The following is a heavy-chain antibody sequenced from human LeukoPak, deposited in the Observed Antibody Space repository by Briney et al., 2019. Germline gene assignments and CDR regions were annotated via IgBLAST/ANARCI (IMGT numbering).Heavy chain of an antibody. J-gene: IGHJ4*02. V-gene: IGHV3-11*01. CDR2: IKGNGATT. CDR1: GFTFSNYY. D-gene: IGHD4/OR15-4a*01. CDR3: ARRAGAYSHPYDY. Sequence: AGGSLRLSCEASGFTFSNYYMSWIRQAPGKGLEWVSHIKGNGATTYYADSVRGRFTISRDNAKNSLFLQMNSLRVDDTATYYCARRAGAYSHPYDYWGQGTLVTVSS.